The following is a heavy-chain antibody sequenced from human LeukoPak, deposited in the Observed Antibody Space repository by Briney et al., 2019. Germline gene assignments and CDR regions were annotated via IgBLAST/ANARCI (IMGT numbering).Heavy chain of an antibody. V-gene: IGHV5-51*01. D-gene: IGHD2-2*01. CDR3: ARTYCSSASCSQKGDY. J-gene: IGHJ4*02. CDR1: GYSFSTYW. CDR2: IYPGDSNT. Sequence: GESLKISCKGSGYSFSTYWIGWVRQMPGKGLECMGIIYPGDSNTRYSPSFQGQVTISADKSISTAYLQWSSLKASDTAICYCARTYCSSASCSQKGDYWGQGTLVTVSS.